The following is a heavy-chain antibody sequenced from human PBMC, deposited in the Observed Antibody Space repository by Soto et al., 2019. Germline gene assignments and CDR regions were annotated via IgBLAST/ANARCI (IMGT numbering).Heavy chain of an antibody. CDR1: GFIFSNAW. J-gene: IGHJ4*02. V-gene: IGHV3-15*07. CDR2: IKSKADGGTT. CDR3: AREAYSSSRLLRFDY. D-gene: IGHD2-2*01. Sequence: PGGSLRLSCAASGFIFSNAWINWVRQAPGKGLEWVGRIKSKADGGTTDFAAPVKGRFAISRDDSKNMMYMQMSSLRTEDTAVYYCAREAYSSSRLLRFDYWGQGTLVTVSS.